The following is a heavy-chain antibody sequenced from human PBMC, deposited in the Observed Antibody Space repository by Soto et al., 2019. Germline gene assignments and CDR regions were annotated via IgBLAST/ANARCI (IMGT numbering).Heavy chain of an antibody. V-gene: IGHV1-2*04. Sequence: ASVKVSCKASGYTFTGYYMHWVRQAPGQGLEWMGWINPNSGGTNYAQKIQGWVTMTRDTSISTAYMELSRLRSDDTAVYYCARFISPLDIVVVVAALDAFDIWGQGTMVTVSS. D-gene: IGHD2-15*01. J-gene: IGHJ3*02. CDR1: GYTFTGYY. CDR3: ARFISPLDIVVVVAALDAFDI. CDR2: INPNSGGT.